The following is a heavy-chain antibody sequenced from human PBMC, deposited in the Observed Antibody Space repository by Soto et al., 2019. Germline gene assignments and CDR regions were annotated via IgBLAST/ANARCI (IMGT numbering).Heavy chain of an antibody. CDR3: ARDGGITFGGVIAIDAFDI. CDR2: ISSSSSTI. J-gene: IGHJ3*02. CDR1: GFTFSSYS. V-gene: IGHV3-48*01. D-gene: IGHD3-16*02. Sequence: GGSLRLSCGASGFTFSSYSMNWVRQAPGKGLEWVSYISSSSSTIYYADSVKGRFTISRDNAKNSLYLQMNSLRAEDTAVYYCARDGGITFGGVIAIDAFDIWGQGTMVTVSS.